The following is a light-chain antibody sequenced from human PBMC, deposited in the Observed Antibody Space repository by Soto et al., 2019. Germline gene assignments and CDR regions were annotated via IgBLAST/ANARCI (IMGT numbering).Light chain of an antibody. CDR1: QSVSRY. Sequence: EIVLTQSPATLSLSPGERATLSCRASQSVSRYLVWFQQKPGQAPRLLIYDASNRAAGIPARFNGSGSGTDFNLTISSLEPEDSAVYYCQQRRNWPPITFGQGTRLEIK. V-gene: IGKV3-11*01. J-gene: IGKJ5*01. CDR3: QQRRNWPPIT. CDR2: DAS.